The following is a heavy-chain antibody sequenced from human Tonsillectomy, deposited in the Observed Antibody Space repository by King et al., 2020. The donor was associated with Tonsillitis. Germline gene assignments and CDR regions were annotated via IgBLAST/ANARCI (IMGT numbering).Heavy chain of an antibody. D-gene: IGHD3-22*01. V-gene: IGHV3-11*06. CDR3: ARSDSSGYYPYYYYGMDV. Sequence: VQLVESGGGLVKPGGSLRLSCAASGFTFSDYYMTWIRQAPGKGLEWVSYISSSSYYTNYADSVKGRFTIPRDNAKNSLYLQMNSLRAEDTAVYYCARSDSSGYYPYYYYGMDVWGQGTTVTVSS. J-gene: IGHJ6*02. CDR2: ISSSSYYT. CDR1: GFTFSDYY.